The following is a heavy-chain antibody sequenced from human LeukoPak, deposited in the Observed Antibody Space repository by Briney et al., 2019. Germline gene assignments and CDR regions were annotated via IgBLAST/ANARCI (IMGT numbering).Heavy chain of an antibody. CDR3: AKDRPNYHESNGHYYRRNGDS. J-gene: IGHJ5*01. V-gene: IGHV3-23*01. Sequence: GGSLRLSCAASGFTFHNYAMSWVRQAPGKGLEWVSAISSSGDITFYADSVRGRFTISRDNSRYTLYLQMNSLRAEDAAVYYCAKDRPNYHESNGHYYRRNGDSWGQGTLVTVSS. CDR2: ISSSGDIT. D-gene: IGHD3-22*01. CDR1: GFTFHNYA.